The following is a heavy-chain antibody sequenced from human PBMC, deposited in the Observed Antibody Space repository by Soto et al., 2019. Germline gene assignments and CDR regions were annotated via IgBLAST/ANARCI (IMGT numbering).Heavy chain of an antibody. CDR3: ARTLYGDNVDY. CDR2: ISAYNGNT. CDR1: GYTFSSYA. J-gene: IGHJ4*02. V-gene: IGHV1-18*01. Sequence: GASVKVSCKASGYTFSSYAISWVRQAPGQGLEWMGWISAYNGNTNYAQNFQGRVTMTTDTSTSTAYMELRSLRSDDTAVYYCARTLYGDNVDYWGQGTLVTVSS. D-gene: IGHD4-17*01.